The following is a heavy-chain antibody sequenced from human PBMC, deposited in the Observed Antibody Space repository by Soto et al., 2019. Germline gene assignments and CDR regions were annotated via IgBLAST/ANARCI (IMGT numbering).Heavy chain of an antibody. CDR3: ARDTHSAGGWFDT. CDR2: ITPLFGIP. J-gene: IGHJ5*02. V-gene: IGHV1-69*17. D-gene: IGHD2-15*01. Sequence: QVQLVQSGAEVNKPGSSVKVSCKASGGTSRSLSITGVRQAPGQGLEWMGGITPLFGIPNYPQKFQGRLTITADKSTGTAYLELSSLRSEDTAVYYCARDTHSAGGWFDTWGRGTLVTVSS. CDR1: GGTSRSLS.